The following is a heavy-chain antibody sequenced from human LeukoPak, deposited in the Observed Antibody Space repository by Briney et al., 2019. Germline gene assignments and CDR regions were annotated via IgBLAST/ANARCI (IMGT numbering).Heavy chain of an antibody. D-gene: IGHD3-16*02. Sequence: PGGSLRLSCAASGFTFSSYSMNWVRQVPGKGLEWVSSISSSSSYIYYADSVKGRFTISRDNAKNSLYLQMNSLRAEDTAVYYCARSRELGELSSYYWGQGTLVTVSS. V-gene: IGHV3-21*01. CDR3: ARSRELGELSSYY. J-gene: IGHJ4*02. CDR1: GFTFSSYS. CDR2: ISSSSSYI.